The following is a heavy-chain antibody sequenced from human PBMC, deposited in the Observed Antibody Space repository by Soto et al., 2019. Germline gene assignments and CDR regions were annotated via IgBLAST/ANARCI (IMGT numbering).Heavy chain of an antibody. CDR1: GDSISSYY. V-gene: IGHV4-59*01. D-gene: IGHD6-19*01. CDR2: IYYSGST. Sequence: SETLSLTCTVSGDSISSYYWSWIRQPPGKGLEWIGYIYYSGSTNYNPSLKSRVTISVDTSKNQFSLKLSSVTAADTAVYYCARGAVAATYYFDYWGQGTLVTVSS. CDR3: ARGAVAATYYFDY. J-gene: IGHJ4*02.